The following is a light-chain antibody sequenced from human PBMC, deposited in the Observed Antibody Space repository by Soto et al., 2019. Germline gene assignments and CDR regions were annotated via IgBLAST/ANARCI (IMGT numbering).Light chain of an antibody. Sequence: DIQMTQSPSSVSASVGDRVTITCRASQDLAGWLAWYQQTPGNAPKLLIYAASNLQSGVQSRFFGSGSGTDFTLTISSLHPEDFAIYYCQQAASFPLTFGGGTKVEI. J-gene: IGKJ4*01. CDR3: QQAASFPLT. CDR2: AAS. V-gene: IGKV1D-12*01. CDR1: QDLAGW.